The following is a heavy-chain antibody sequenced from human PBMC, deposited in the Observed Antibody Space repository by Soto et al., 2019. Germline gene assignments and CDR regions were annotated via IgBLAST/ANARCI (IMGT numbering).Heavy chain of an antibody. V-gene: IGHV1-69*01. Sequence: QVQLVQSGAEVKMPESSVQVSCKASGGTFTSHAISWVRQAPGQGLEWMGVIIPFFKATNYALKFKGRLTITADDSMTTVYMDLTSLTYDDTAIYYCAGDVTYNYYGSTYSYYAMDAWGQGTTVTVSS. CDR3: AGDVTYNYYGSTYSYYAMDA. D-gene: IGHD3-10*01. J-gene: IGHJ6*02. CDR2: IIPFFKAT. CDR1: GGTFTSHA.